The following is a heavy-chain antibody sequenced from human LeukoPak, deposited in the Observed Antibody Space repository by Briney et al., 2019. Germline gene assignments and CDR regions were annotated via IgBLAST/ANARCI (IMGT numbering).Heavy chain of an antibody. J-gene: IGHJ4*02. CDR2: IYHSGST. CDR3: ARLYLRDHCSSTSCYGLYFDY. D-gene: IGHD2-2*01. Sequence: SETLSLTCAVSGYSITSGYYWGWIRPPPGKGLEWIGSIYHSGSTYYNPSLKTRVTMSVDTSKNQSSLKLSSVTAADTAVYYCARLYLRDHCSSTSCYGLYFDYWGQGTLVTVSS. CDR1: GYSITSGYY. V-gene: IGHV4-38-2*01.